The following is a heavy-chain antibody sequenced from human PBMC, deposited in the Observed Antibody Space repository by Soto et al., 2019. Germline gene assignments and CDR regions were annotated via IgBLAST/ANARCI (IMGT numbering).Heavy chain of an antibody. D-gene: IGHD3-3*01. J-gene: IGHJ6*03. V-gene: IGHV1-46*01. CDR1: GYTFTSYY. Sequence: ASVKVSCKASGYTFTSYYMHWVRQAPGQGLEWMGIINPSGGSTSYAQKFQGRVTMTRDTSTSTVYMELSSLRSEDTAVYYCARGNRFLFYDFWGGSHYYYYYMDVWGKGTTITVPS. CDR2: INPSGGST. CDR3: ARGNRFLFYDFWGGSHYYYYYMDV.